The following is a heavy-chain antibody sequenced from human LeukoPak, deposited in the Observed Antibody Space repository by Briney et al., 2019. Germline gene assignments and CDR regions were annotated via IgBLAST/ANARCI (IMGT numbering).Heavy chain of an antibody. J-gene: IGHJ6*02. D-gene: IGHD3-22*01. CDR1: GFTLSDYW. Sequence: GGSLRLSCAVSGFTLSDYWMRWVRQAPGKGLEWVAAINKDGSEIQYVNSVKGRFTISRDNSKNTLYLQMNSLRAEDTAVYYCAKDGPYYYDSSGYLDGMDVWGQGTVVTVSS. V-gene: IGHV3-7*01. CDR2: INKDGSEI. CDR3: AKDGPYYYDSSGYLDGMDV.